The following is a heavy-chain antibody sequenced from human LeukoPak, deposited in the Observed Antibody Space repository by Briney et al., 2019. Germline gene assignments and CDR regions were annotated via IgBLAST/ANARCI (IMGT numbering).Heavy chain of an antibody. V-gene: IGHV4-59*01. CDR1: GGSISSYY. CDR3: ARSPPFSTTYYYDSSGYYFDY. D-gene: IGHD3-22*01. J-gene: IGHJ4*02. Sequence: KPSETLSVTCTVSGGSISSYYWSWIRQPPGKGLEWIGYINYSGSTNYNPSLKSRVTISVDTSKNQFSMKLSSVTAAGTAVYYCARSPPFSTTYYYDSSGYYFDYWGQGTLVTVSS. CDR2: INYSGST.